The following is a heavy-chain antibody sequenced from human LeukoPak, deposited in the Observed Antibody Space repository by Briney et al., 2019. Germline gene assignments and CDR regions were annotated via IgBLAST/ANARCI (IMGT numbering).Heavy chain of an antibody. D-gene: IGHD3-10*01. CDR3: ARDVGRPGVHWFDP. CDR2: IYYSGST. V-gene: IGHV4-59*01. Sequence: SETLSLTCTVSGGSISSYYWSWIRQPPGKGLEWIGYIYYSGSTNYNPSLKSRVTTSVDTSKNQFSLKLSSVTAADTAVYYCARDVGRPGVHWFDPWGQGTLVTVSS. CDR1: GGSISSYY. J-gene: IGHJ5*02.